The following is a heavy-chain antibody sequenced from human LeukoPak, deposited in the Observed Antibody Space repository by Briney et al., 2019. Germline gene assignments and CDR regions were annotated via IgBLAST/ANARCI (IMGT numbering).Heavy chain of an antibody. D-gene: IGHD1-26*01. Sequence: PSETLSLTCTVSGGSISSDYWNWIRQPPGKGLEWIGYVFYNGRTSYNPSLKSRVTISADTSKNQFSLKMNSVTAADTAVYYCASGNYYQDYWGQGTVVTVSP. CDR3: ASGNYYQDY. V-gene: IGHV4-59*08. CDR1: GGSISSDY. J-gene: IGHJ4*02. CDR2: VFYNGRT.